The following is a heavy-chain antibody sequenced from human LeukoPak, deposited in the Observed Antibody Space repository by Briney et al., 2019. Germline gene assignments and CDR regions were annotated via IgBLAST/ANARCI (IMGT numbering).Heavy chain of an antibody. CDR2: FDPEDGET. D-gene: IGHD3-3*01. V-gene: IGHV1-24*01. CDR1: GYILTELS. CDR3: ATEGFWSGYYTGILRVDWFDP. J-gene: IGHJ5*02. Sequence: EASVKVSCKVSGYILTELSMHWVRQAPGKGLEWMGGFDPEDGETIYAQKFQGRVTMTEDTSTDTAYMGLSSLRSEDTAVYYCATEGFWSGYYTGILRVDWFDPWGQGTLVTVSS.